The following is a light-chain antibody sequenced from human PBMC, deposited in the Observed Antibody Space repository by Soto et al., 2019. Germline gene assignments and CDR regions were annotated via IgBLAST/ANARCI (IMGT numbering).Light chain of an antibody. CDR2: VGTGGIVG. CDR3: GADHGSGSNFVVV. CDR1: SGYSNYK. V-gene: IGLV9-49*01. Sequence: QSVLTQPPSASASLGVSVTLTCTLSSGYSNYKVDWYQQRPGKGPRFVMRVGTGGIVGSKGDGIPDRFSVLGSGLNRYLTIKNIQEEDESDYHCGADHGSGSNFVVVFGGGTKVTVL. J-gene: IGLJ2*01.